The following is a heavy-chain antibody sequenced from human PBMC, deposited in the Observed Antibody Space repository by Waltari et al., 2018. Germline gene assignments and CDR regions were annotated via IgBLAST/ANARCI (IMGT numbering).Heavy chain of an antibody. CDR3: ARLRQESCELLRDY. D-gene: IGHD1-26*01. J-gene: IGHJ4*02. V-gene: IGHV4-34*01. CDR1: GGSFSGYY. CDR2: INHSGST. Sequence: QVQLQQWGAGLLKPSETLSLTCAVYGGSFSGYYWSWIRQPPGKGLEWIGEINHSGSTNYNPSLKSRVTISVYTSKNQFSLKLSSVTAADTAVYYCARLRQESCELLRDYWGQGTLVTVSS.